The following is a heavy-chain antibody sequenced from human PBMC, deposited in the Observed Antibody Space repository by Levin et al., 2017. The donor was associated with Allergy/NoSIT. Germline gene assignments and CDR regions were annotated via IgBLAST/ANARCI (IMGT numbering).Heavy chain of an antibody. D-gene: IGHD3-3*01. CDR2: IGISSSYI. CDR3: ARETGTTTMFGEVDV. CDR1: GFTFSTYS. V-gene: IGHV3-21*01. Sequence: MAGGSLRLSCAASGFTFSTYSMAWVRQAPGKGLEWVSSIGISSSYIHYADSVKGRFTVSRDNAKNSLYLQMNSLRVEDTAVYYCARETGTTTMFGEVDVWGKGTTVTVSS. J-gene: IGHJ6*04.